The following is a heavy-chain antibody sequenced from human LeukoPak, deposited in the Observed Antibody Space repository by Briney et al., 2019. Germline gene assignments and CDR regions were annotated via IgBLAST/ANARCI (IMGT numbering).Heavy chain of an antibody. CDR3: ARMQWRVVSGHYYFDQ. J-gene: IGHJ4*02. D-gene: IGHD6-19*01. CDR2: IYYSGDS. V-gene: IGHV4-59*01. CDR1: GGSISGYY. Sequence: PSETLSLTCTVSGGSISGYYWNWMRQPPGKGLEWIGCIYYSGDSNYNPSLKSRVTMSVDTSENQFSLRLTSVTAADTAVYFCARMQWRVVSGHYYFDQWGQGTRVTVSS.